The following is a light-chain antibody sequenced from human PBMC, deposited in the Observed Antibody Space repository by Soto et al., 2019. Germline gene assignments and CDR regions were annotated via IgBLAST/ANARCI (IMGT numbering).Light chain of an antibody. CDR1: SSDVGYYNY. J-gene: IGLJ2*01. CDR2: EVN. Sequence: QSALTQPPSASGSPGQSVTISCTGTSSDVGYYNYVSWYQQHPGKAPKLIIYEVNKRPSGVPDRFSVSKSGNTASLTVSGLQAEDEAEYYCTSYAVGINVVFGGGTKLTVL. CDR3: TSYAVGINVV. V-gene: IGLV2-8*01.